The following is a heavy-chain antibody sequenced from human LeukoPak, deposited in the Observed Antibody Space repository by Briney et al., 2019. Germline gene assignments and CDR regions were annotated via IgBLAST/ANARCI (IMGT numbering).Heavy chain of an antibody. Sequence: ASVKVSCKVSGNSLIYLSMHWVRQAPGKGLEWMGRINPNSGGTNYAQKFQGRVTMTRDTSISTAFMELSRLRSDDTAVYYCARVKTMIVVVRLFDYWGQGTLVTVSS. V-gene: IGHV1-2*06. CDR1: GNSLIYLS. CDR3: ARVKTMIVVVRLFDY. J-gene: IGHJ4*02. CDR2: INPNSGGT. D-gene: IGHD3-22*01.